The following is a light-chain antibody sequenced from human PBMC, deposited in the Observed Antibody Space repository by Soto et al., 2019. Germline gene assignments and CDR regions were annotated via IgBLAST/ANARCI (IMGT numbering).Light chain of an antibody. CDR3: QHYGASPKYT. J-gene: IGKJ2*01. Sequence: EIVLTQSPGTLSLSPGQRATLSCRASQCVSSSSLAWYQQRPGQAPRLLIYGASRRATGIPDRFSGSGSGTDFPLAISRLEPGDFAVYYCQHYGASPKYTFGQGTKLEIK. CDR2: GAS. V-gene: IGKV3-20*01. CDR1: QCVSSSS.